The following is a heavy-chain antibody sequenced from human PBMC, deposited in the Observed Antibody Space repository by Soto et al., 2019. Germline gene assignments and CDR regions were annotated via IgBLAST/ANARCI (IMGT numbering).Heavy chain of an antibody. CDR2: INSAGNGT. CDR3: GRGGVGIGGMDV. D-gene: IGHD2-15*01. J-gene: IGHJ6*02. V-gene: IGHV3-74*01. CDR1: GFTFSFYW. Sequence: EVQLVESGGGLVQPGGSLRLSCAASGFTFSFYWMHWVRQAPGKGLVWVSRINSAGNGTSYADSVKGRFTISRDNAKNTLCLQLNSVRAEDTAVYCCGRGGVGIGGMDVWGQGTTVTVSS.